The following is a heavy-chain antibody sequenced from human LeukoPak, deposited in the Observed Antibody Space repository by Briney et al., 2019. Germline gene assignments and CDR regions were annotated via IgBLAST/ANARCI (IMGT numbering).Heavy chain of an antibody. V-gene: IGHV1-2*06. CDR2: INPNSGGT. D-gene: IGHD5-24*01. J-gene: IGHJ4*02. CDR3: AARGPIEMATLDY. CDR1: GYTFTSYA. Sequence: ASVKVSCKASGYTFTSYAMHWARQAPGQGLEWMGRINPNSGGTNYAQKFQGRVTMTRDTSISTAYMELSSLRSEDTAVYYCAARGPIEMATLDYWGQGTLVTVSS.